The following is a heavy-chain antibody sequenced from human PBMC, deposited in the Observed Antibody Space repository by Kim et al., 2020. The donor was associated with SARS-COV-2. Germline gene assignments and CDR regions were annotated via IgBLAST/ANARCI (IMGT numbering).Heavy chain of an antibody. CDR1: GYTFTSYG. Sequence: ASVKVSCKASGYTFTSYGISWVRQAPGQGLEWMGWISAYNGNTNYAQKLQGRVTMTTDTSTNTAYMELRSLRSDDTAVYYCARAHSSSSYYYYMDVWGKGTTVTVS. J-gene: IGHJ6*03. V-gene: IGHV1-18*01. CDR2: ISAYNGNT. CDR3: ARAHSSSSYYYYMDV. D-gene: IGHD6-13*01.